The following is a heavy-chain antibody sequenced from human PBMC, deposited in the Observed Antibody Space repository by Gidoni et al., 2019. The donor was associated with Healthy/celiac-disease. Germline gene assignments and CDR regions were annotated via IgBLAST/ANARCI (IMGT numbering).Heavy chain of an antibody. V-gene: IGHV3-49*03. CDR1: GFTFGDYA. J-gene: IGHJ5*02. D-gene: IGHD4-17*01. Sequence: EVQLVESGGGLVQPGRSLRLSCTASGFTFGDYAMSWFRQAPGKGLEWVGFIRSKAYGGTTEYAASVKGRFTISRDDSKSIAYLQMNSLKTEDTAVYYCTRDLFGDYGDYYSSDWFDPWGQGTLVTVSS. CDR2: IRSKAYGGTT. CDR3: TRDLFGDYGDYYSSDWFDP.